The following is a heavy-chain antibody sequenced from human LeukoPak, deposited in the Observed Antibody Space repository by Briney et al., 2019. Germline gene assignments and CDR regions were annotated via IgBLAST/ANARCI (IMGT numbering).Heavy chain of an antibody. D-gene: IGHD3-9*01. CDR1: GGTFSSYA. J-gene: IGHJ4*02. Sequence: SVKVSCKASGGTFSSYAISWVRQAPGQGLEWMGRIIPIFGTANYAQKFQGRVTITTDESTSTAYMELSSLRSEDTAVYYCARDLEGLRNNDILTFWGQGTLVTVSS. V-gene: IGHV1-69*05. CDR2: IIPIFGTA. CDR3: ARDLEGLRNNDILTF.